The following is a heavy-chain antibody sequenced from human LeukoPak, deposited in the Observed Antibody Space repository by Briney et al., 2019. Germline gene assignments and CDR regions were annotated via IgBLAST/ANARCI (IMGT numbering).Heavy chain of an antibody. D-gene: IGHD6-6*01. CDR3: ARDQLHEYSSSSGDYYYYYYMDV. CDR1: GFTFSSYE. CDR2: ISSSGSTI. V-gene: IGHV3-48*03. J-gene: IGHJ6*03. Sequence: QPGGSLRLSRAASGFTFSSYEMNWVRQAPGKGLEWVSYISSSGSTIYYADSVKGRFTISRDNAKNSLYLQMNSLRAEDTAVYYCARDQLHEYSSSSGDYYYYYYMDVWGKGTTVTVSS.